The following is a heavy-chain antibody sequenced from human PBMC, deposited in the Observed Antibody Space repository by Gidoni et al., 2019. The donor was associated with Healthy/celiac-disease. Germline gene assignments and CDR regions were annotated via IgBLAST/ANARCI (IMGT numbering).Heavy chain of an antibody. J-gene: IGHJ5*02. CDR3: ASSERLVRKVGVHWFDP. CDR1: GGSISSSSYY. CDR2: IYYSGST. Sequence: QLQLQESGPGLVKPSETLSLTCTVSGGSISSSSYYWGWIRQPPGKGLEWIGSIYYSGSTYYNPSLKSRVTISVDTSKNQFSLKLSSVTAADTAVYYCASSERLVRKVGVHWFDPWGQGTLVTVSS. D-gene: IGHD1-1*01. V-gene: IGHV4-39*01.